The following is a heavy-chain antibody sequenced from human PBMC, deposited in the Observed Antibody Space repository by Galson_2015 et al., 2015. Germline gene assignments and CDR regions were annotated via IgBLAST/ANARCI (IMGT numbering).Heavy chain of an antibody. CDR1: GESFSGDY. CDR3: ARGYLRLKYGIRWYYFDF. J-gene: IGHJ4*02. D-gene: IGHD2-8*01. V-gene: IGHV4-34*01. Sequence: SETLSLTCAVYGESFSGDYWTWIRQSPGKGLEWIGEIVYSGTTNYNPSLKSRLSISQDRSRNQFSLNLSFVTAADTAVYYCARGYLRLKYGIRWYYFDFWGQGTLVTVSS. CDR2: IVYSGTT.